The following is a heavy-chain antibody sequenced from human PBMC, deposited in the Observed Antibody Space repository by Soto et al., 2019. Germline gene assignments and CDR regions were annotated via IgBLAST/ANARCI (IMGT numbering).Heavy chain of an antibody. J-gene: IGHJ6*02. CDR1: GGSISGYY. D-gene: IGHD3-22*01. CDR3: ARDRGYDSSGYYYYYYGMDV. Sequence: QVQLQESGPGLVKPSETLSLTCTVSGGSISGYYWSWIRQPPGKGLEWIGYIYYSGSTNYNPSLKSRVTISVDTSKNQFSLKLSSVTAADTAVYYCARDRGYDSSGYYYYYYGMDVWGQGTTVTVSS. CDR2: IYYSGST. V-gene: IGHV4-59*01.